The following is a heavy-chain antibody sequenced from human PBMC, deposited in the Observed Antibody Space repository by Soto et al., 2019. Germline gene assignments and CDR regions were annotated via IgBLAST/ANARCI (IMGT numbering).Heavy chain of an antibody. CDR1: GFTFSSYW. V-gene: IGHV3-74*01. CDR2: INSDGSST. Sequence: GGSLRLSCAASGFTFSSYWMHWVRQAPGKGLVWVSRINSDGSSTSYADSVKGRFTISRDNAKNTLYLQMNSLRAEDTAVYYCASTSPSIKEYYLDYWGQGTLVTVSS. J-gene: IGHJ4*02. CDR3: ASTSPSIKEYYLDY. D-gene: IGHD2-21*01.